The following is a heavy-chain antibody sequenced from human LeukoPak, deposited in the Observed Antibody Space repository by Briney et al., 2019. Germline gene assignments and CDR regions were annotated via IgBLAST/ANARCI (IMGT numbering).Heavy chain of an antibody. Sequence: PSETLSLTCAVYGGSFSGYYWSWIRQPPGKGLEWIGEVNLSGSTNYNPSLKSRVTISVDTSKDQFSLKLSSVTAADTAVYYCARGQTYYYDSSGYYAYAFDIWGQGTMVTVSS. CDR2: VNLSGST. CDR1: GGSFSGYY. CDR3: ARGQTYYYDSSGYYAYAFDI. D-gene: IGHD3-22*01. V-gene: IGHV4-34*01. J-gene: IGHJ3*02.